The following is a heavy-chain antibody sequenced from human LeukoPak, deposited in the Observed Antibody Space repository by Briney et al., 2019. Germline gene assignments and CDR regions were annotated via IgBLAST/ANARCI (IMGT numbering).Heavy chain of an antibody. J-gene: IGHJ4*02. Sequence: GESLKISCKGSGYSFTSYWIGWVRQMPGKGLERMGIIYPGDSDTRYSPSFQGQVTISADKSISTAYLQWSSLKASDTAMYYRARHKYYYDSSGYSDYWGQGTLVTVSS. CDR3: ARHKYYYDSSGYSDY. CDR1: GYSFTSYW. D-gene: IGHD3-22*01. CDR2: IYPGDSDT. V-gene: IGHV5-51*01.